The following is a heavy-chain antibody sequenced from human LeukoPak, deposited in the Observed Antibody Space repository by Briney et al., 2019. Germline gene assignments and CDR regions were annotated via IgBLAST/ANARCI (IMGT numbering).Heavy chain of an antibody. CDR3: ARNTYDFWSGYPSQPDY. D-gene: IGHD3-3*01. J-gene: IGHJ4*02. CDR2: INANSGGT. Sequence: ASVKVSCKASGYTFTGYYMHWVRQAPGQGLEWMGWINANSGGTNYAQKFQGRVTMTRDTSISTAYMELSRLRSDDTAVYYCARNTYDFWSGYPSQPDYWGQGTLVTVSS. CDR1: GYTFTGYY. V-gene: IGHV1-2*02.